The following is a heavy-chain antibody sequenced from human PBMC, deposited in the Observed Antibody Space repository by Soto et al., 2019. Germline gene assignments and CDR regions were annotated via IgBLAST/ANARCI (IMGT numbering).Heavy chain of an antibody. Sequence: SETLSLTCTFSGGSISSGGYYWSWIRQYPGKGLEWIGHIYHSGSTYYNPSLKSRLTISVDTSKNQFTLKLSSVTAADTAVYYCARDDYFGSGSNAYDIWGQGTTVTVSS. V-gene: IGHV4-31*03. CDR2: IYHSGST. J-gene: IGHJ3*02. CDR1: GGSISSGGYY. D-gene: IGHD3-10*01. CDR3: ARDDYFGSGSNAYDI.